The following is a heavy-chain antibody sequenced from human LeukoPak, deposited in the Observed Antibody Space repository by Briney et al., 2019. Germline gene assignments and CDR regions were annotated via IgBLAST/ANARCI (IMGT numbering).Heavy chain of an antibody. CDR2: ISYDGSNK. Sequence: GGSLRLSCAASGLTFSSYAMHWVRQAPGKGLEWVAVISYDGSNKYYADSVKGRFTISRDNSKNTLYLQMNSLRAEDTAVYYCARRTAMVSLDYWGQGTLVTVSS. V-gene: IGHV3-30*04. CDR1: GLTFSSYA. J-gene: IGHJ4*02. CDR3: ARRTAMVSLDY. D-gene: IGHD5-18*01.